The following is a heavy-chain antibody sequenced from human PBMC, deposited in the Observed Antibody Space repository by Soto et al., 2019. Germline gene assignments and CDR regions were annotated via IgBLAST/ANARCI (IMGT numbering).Heavy chain of an antibody. CDR1: GGTFSSYA. Sequence: ASVKVSCTASGGTFSSYAISWVRQAPGQGLEWMGGIIPIFGTANYAQKFQGRVTITADESTSTAYMELSSLRSEDTAVYYCAREHIVVVTAIGAFDIWGQGTMVTVSS. J-gene: IGHJ3*02. V-gene: IGHV1-69*13. CDR3: AREHIVVVTAIGAFDI. D-gene: IGHD2-21*02. CDR2: IIPIFGTA.